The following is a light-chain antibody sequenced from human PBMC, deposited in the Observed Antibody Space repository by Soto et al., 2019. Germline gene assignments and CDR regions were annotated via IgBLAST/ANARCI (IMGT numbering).Light chain of an antibody. CDR2: GAS. J-gene: IGKJ1*01. V-gene: IGKV3-15*01. CDR3: QQYNNWPPWT. Sequence: EIVMTQSPATLSVSPGERATLSCRASQSVSSNLAWYQQKPGQAPRILIYGASTRAAGIPARFSDSGSGTEFTLNISSLQSEDFAVYYCQQYNNWPPWTVGQGTKVEIK. CDR1: QSVSSN.